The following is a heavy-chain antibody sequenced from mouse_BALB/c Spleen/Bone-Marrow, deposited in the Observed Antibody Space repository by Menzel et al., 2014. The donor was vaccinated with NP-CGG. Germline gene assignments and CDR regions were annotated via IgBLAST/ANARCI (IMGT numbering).Heavy chain of an antibody. Sequence: QVQLKESGAELAKPGASVKMSCKASGYTFTSYWMHWVKQRPGQGLEWIGYINPSTGCTEYNQKFKDKATLTADKSPSTAYMQLSSLTSEDSAVYYCARSRTGTYFDYWGQGTTLTVSS. D-gene: IGHD4-1*01. V-gene: IGHV1-7*01. CDR2: INPSTGCT. CDR3: ARSRTGTYFDY. CDR1: GYTFTSYW. J-gene: IGHJ2*01.